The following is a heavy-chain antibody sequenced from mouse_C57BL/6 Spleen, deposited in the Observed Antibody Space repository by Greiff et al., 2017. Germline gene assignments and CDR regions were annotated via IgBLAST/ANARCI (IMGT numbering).Heavy chain of an antibody. CDR1: GFSFNTYA. CDR3: VRHLFAY. V-gene: IGHV10-1*01. Sequence: EVQVVESGGGLVQPKGSLKLSCAASGFSFNTYAMNWVRQAPGKGLEWVARIRSKSNNYATYYADSVKDRFTISGDDSESMLYLQMNNLKTEDTAMYYCVRHLFAYWGQGTLVTVSA. J-gene: IGHJ3*01. CDR2: IRSKSNNYAT.